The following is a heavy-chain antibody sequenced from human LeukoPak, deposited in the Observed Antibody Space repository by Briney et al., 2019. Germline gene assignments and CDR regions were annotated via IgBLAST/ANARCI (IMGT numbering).Heavy chain of an antibody. CDR2: VRNKANNYAT. J-gene: IGHJ5*02. D-gene: IGHD6-13*01. V-gene: IGHV3-73*01. Sequence: GGSPRLSCASSGFSFGDSAVHWVREASGKGLEWLGRVRNKANNYATDYAASVKARFTVSRDDSKNTAYLQISSLKTEETAVYYCTRQSGNSSWYDDWFDPWGQGTPVT. CDR3: TRQSGNSSWYDDWFDP. CDR1: GFSFGDSA.